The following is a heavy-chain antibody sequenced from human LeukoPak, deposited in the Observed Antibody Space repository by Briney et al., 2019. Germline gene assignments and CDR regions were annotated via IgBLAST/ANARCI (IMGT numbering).Heavy chain of an antibody. Sequence: GASVKVSCKVSGYTLTELSMHRVRQAPGKGLEWMGGFDPEDGETIYAQKFQGRVTMTEDTSTDTAYMELSSLRSEDTAVYYCVTLGWFGEAYGMDVWGQGTTVTVSS. CDR3: VTLGWFGEAYGMDV. CDR2: FDPEDGET. J-gene: IGHJ6*02. CDR1: GYTLTELS. D-gene: IGHD3-10*01. V-gene: IGHV1-24*01.